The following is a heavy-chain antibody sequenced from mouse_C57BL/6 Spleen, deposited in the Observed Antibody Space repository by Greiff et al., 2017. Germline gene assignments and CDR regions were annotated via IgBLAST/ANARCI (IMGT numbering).Heavy chain of an antibody. CDR1: GYSFTSYY. V-gene: IGHV1-66*01. D-gene: IGHD4-1*01. CDR3: ARWDLYAMDY. Sequence: QVHVKQSGPELVKPGASVKISCKASGYSFTSYYIHWVKQRPGQGLEWIGWIYPGSGNTKYNEKFKGKATLTADTSSSTAYMQLSSLTSEDSAVYYCARWDLYAMDYWGQGTSVTVSS. CDR2: IYPGSGNT. J-gene: IGHJ4*01.